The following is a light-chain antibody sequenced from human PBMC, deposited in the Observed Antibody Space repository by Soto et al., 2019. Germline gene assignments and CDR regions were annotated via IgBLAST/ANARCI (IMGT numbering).Light chain of an antibody. CDR2: ENN. CDR1: SSNIGNNY. Sequence: VLTQPPSVSAAPGQKVTISCSGSSSNIGNNYVSWYQQLPGTAPKLLIYENNKRPSGIPDRFSGSKSGTSATLGITGLQTGDEADYYCGTWDSSLSAVVFGGGTKLTVL. V-gene: IGLV1-51*02. CDR3: GTWDSSLSAVV. J-gene: IGLJ2*01.